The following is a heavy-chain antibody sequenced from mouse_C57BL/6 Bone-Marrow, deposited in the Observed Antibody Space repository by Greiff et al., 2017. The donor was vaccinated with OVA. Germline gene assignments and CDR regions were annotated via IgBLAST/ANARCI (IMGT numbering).Heavy chain of an antibody. D-gene: IGHD1-1*01. CDR3: ARGRGYGSTYWYFDV. CDR2: IDPEDGET. J-gene: IGHJ1*03. V-gene: IGHV14-2*01. Sequence: EVQLQQSGAELVKPGASVKLSCTASGFNIKDYYMHWVKQRTEQGLEWIGRIDPEDGETKYAAKFQGKATITADTSSNTVYLQLSSLTSEDTAVYYCARGRGYGSTYWYFDVWGTGTTVTVSS. CDR1: GFNIKDYY.